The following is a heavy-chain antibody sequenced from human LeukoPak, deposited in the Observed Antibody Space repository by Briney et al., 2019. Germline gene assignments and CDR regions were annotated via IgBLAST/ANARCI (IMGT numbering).Heavy chain of an antibody. CDR2: INPNSGGT. V-gene: IGHV1-2*02. Sequence: GASVKVSCKASGYTFTGYYMHWMRQAPGQGLEWMGWINPNSGGTDYAQKFQGRVTITRDTSASTAYMELSSLRSEDTAVYYCARSFYDGGGDFWGQGTLVTVSS. CDR3: ARSFYDGGGDF. D-gene: IGHD3-16*01. CDR1: GYTFTGYY. J-gene: IGHJ4*02.